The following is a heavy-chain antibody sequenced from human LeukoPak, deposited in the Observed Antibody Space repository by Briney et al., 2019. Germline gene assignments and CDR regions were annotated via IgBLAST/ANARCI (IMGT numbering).Heavy chain of an antibody. CDR2: INPGGDNT. CDR1: GYTFTNYY. CDR3: ARTLDSSGYYYADAFDI. J-gene: IGHJ3*02. V-gene: IGHV1-46*01. D-gene: IGHD3-22*01. Sequence: GASVKVSCKASGYTFTNYYIHWVRQAPGQGLKWMGLINPGGDNTNYAQKFQGRVTITADKSTSTAYMELSSLRSEDTAVYYCARTLDSSGYYYADAFDIWGQGTMVTVSS.